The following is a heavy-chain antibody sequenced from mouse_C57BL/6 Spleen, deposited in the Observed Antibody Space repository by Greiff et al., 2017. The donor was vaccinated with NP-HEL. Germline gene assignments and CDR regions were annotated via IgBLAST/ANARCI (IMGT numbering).Heavy chain of an antibody. D-gene: IGHD1-1*01. V-gene: IGHV1-59*01. J-gene: IGHJ2*01. CDR1: GYTFTSYW. CDR3: AREETTVVAYYFDY. CDR2: IDPSDSYT. Sequence: QVQLQQPGAELVRPGTSVKLSCKASGYTFTSYWMHWVKQRPGQGLEWIGVIDPSDSYTNYNQKFKGKATLTVDTSSSTAYMQLSSLTSEDSAVYYCAREETTVVAYYFDYWGQGTTLTVSS.